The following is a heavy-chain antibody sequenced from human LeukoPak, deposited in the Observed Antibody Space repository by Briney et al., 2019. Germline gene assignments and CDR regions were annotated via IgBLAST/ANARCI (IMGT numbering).Heavy chain of an antibody. V-gene: IGHV4-4*02. Sequence: SETLSLTCAVSGGSISSSNWWSWVRQPPGKGLEWIGEIYHSGSTNYSPSLKSRVTISVDKSKNQFSLKLSSVTAADTAVYYCARDFSGVGAKERHDAFDIWGQGTMVTVSS. D-gene: IGHD1-26*01. J-gene: IGHJ3*02. CDR3: ARDFSGVGAKERHDAFDI. CDR1: GGSISSSNW. CDR2: IYHSGST.